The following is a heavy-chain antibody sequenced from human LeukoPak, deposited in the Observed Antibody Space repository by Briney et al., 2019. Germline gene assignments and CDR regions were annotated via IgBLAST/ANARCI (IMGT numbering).Heavy chain of an antibody. D-gene: IGHD6-6*01. V-gene: IGHV1-2*02. Sequence: ASVKVSCKASGYTFTGYYMHWVRQAPGQGLEWMGWINPNSGGTNYAQKFHGRVTMTRDTSISTAYMELSRLRSDDTAVYYCARGKKREYSSSSGHDYWGQGTLVTVSS. J-gene: IGHJ4*02. CDR3: ARGKKREYSSSSGHDY. CDR2: INPNSGGT. CDR1: GYTFTGYY.